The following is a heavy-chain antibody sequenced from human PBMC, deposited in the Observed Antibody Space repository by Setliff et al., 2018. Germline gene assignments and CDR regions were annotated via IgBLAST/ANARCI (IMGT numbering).Heavy chain of an antibody. CDR3: AILGNSMIVLDIGGHDF. D-gene: IGHD3-22*01. V-gene: IGHV1-69*13. J-gene: IGHJ4*02. CDR1: GGTFRTDG. CDR2: IIPVFGTA. Sequence: GASVKVSCKASGGTFRTDGFNWVRQAPGQGLEWMGRIIPVFGTAKYVQKFQGRVTISADESARTAYMELSSLRFEDTAVYYCAILGNSMIVLDIGGHDFWGQGTLVTVSS.